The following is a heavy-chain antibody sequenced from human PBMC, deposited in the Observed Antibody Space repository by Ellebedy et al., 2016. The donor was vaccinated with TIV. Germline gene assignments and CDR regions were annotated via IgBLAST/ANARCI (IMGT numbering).Heavy chain of an antibody. J-gene: IGHJ4*02. D-gene: IGHD6-13*01. CDR2: ISYDGTYK. CDR1: GFTFSRCP. Sequence: GESPKISCAAPGFTFSRCPMHWVRQAQGKGLECVAIISYDGTYKYYADSVKGRFSISRDNSKNTLYLQMNSLRPEDTAVYYCVRGEAGVGTELDYWGQGTLVSVSS. V-gene: IGHV3-30*04. CDR3: VRGEAGVGTELDY.